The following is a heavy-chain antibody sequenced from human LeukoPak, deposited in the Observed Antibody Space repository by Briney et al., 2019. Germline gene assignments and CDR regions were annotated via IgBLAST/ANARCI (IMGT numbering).Heavy chain of an antibody. J-gene: IGHJ6*03. V-gene: IGHV3-30*18. CDR1: GFTFSSYG. CDR2: ISYDGSNK. D-gene: IGHD2-2*01. Sequence: GGSLRLSCAASGFTFSSYGMHWVRQAPGKGLEWVAVISYDGSNKYYADSVKGRFTISRDNSKNTLYLQMNSLRAEDTAVYYCAKYPRPTSSLISNYYYYMDVWGKGTTITVSS. CDR3: AKYPRPTSSLISNYYYYMDV.